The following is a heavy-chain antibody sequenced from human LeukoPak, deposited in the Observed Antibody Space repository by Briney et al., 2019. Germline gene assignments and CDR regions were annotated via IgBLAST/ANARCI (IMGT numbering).Heavy chain of an antibody. D-gene: IGHD1-26*01. J-gene: IGHJ4*02. CDR1: GFTVSSNY. Sequence: PGGSLRLSCAASGFTVSSNYMSWARQAPGKGLEWVSVIYSGGSTYYADSVKGRFTISRDNSKNTLYLQMNSLRAEDTAVYYCARDGPIPYSGSLDYWGQGTLVTVSS. CDR3: ARDGPIPYSGSLDY. V-gene: IGHV3-53*01. CDR2: IYSGGST.